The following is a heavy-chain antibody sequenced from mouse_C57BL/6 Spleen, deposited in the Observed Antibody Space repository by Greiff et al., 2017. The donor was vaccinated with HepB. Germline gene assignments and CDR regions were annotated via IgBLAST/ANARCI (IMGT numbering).Heavy chain of an antibody. CDR3: ARSHYYGSSYERVY. V-gene: IGHV1-54*01. Sequence: QVQLKQSGAELVRPGTSVKVSCKASGYAFTNYLIEWVKQRPGQGLEWIGVINPGSGGTNYNEKFKGKATLTADKSSSTAYMQLSSLTSEDSAVYFCARSHYYGSSYERVYWGQGTTLTVSS. CDR1: GYAFTNYL. J-gene: IGHJ2*01. CDR2: INPGSGGT. D-gene: IGHD1-1*01.